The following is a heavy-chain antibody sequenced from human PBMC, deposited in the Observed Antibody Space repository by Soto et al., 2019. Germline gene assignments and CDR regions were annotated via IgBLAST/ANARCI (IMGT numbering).Heavy chain of an antibody. V-gene: IGHV6-1*01. CDR3: ARWDSSGWQGVYYGMDV. D-gene: IGHD6-19*01. CDR1: GDIVSSNSAA. CDR2: TYYRSKWYN. J-gene: IGHJ6*02. Sequence: SQTLSLTCAVSGDIVSSNSAAWNWIGQSPSRGLEWLGRTYYRSKWYNDYAVSVKSRITINPDTSKNQFPLQLNSVTPEDTAVYYCARWDSSGWQGVYYGMDVWGQGTTVTVSS.